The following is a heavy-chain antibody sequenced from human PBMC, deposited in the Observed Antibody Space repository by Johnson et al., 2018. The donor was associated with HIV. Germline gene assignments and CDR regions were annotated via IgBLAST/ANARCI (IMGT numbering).Heavy chain of an antibody. J-gene: IGHJ3*01. CDR1: GFTFSSYV. CDR3: ARDGESQQLPLGDAFDV. V-gene: IGHV3-30*14. Sequence: QVQLVESGGGVVQPGRSLRLSCAASGFTFSSYVMHWVRQAPGKGLEWVAVISYDGSNKYYADSVRGRFTISRDNSRNTLYLQMSSLRAEDTAMYYCARDGESQQLPLGDAFDVWGQGTMVTVSS. D-gene: IGHD6-13*01. CDR2: ISYDGSNK.